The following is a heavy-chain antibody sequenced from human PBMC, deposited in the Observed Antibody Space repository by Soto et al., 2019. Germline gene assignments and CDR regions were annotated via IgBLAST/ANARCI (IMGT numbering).Heavy chain of an antibody. D-gene: IGHD3-22*01. CDR3: ARELLFYDSDGFSWDDAFDI. J-gene: IGHJ3*02. CDR1: GGSLSSSAYS. Sequence: SETLSLTCAVPGGSLSSSAYSWSWIRQPPGKGLGWIGFIYQSGSTYYNPSLKSRVTMSLDRPKNQFSLKLSSVTAADTAVYYCARELLFYDSDGFSWDDAFDIWGQGTMVTVSS. CDR2: IYQSGST. V-gene: IGHV4-30-2*01.